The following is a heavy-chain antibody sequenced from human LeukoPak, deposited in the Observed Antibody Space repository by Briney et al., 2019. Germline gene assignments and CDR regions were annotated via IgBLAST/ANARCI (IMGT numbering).Heavy chain of an antibody. D-gene: IGHD3-22*01. CDR2: ISSSGDTI. Sequence: GGSLRLSCAASGFTFSSYEMNWVRQAPGKGLEWVSYISSSGDTIYYADSVKGRFTISRDSAKNSLYLQMNSLRAEDTAVYYCARDGGTRLKYSFGYGDSWGQGTLVTVSS. CDR1: GFTFSSYE. J-gene: IGHJ4*02. V-gene: IGHV3-48*03. CDR3: ARDGGTRLKYSFGYGDS.